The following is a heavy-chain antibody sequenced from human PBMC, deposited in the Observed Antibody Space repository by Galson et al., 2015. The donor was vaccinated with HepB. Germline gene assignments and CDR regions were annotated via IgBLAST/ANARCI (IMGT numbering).Heavy chain of an antibody. D-gene: IGHD3-22*01. Sequence: SLRLSCAASGFIFSDFAMHWVRQAPGKGLEWAAVISLDENNKFYADSVKGRFTISRDNSKNMLSLQMNSLRTEDTALYYCARSSINYYESSGYYFDYWGQGTLVTVSS. CDR2: ISLDENNK. J-gene: IGHJ4*02. CDR3: ARSSINYYESSGYYFDY. V-gene: IGHV3-30-3*01. CDR1: GFIFSDFA.